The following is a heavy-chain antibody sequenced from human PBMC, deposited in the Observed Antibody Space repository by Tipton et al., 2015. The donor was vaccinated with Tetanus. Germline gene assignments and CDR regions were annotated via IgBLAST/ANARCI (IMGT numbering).Heavy chain of an antibody. V-gene: IGHV3-23*01. J-gene: IGHJ4*02. CDR2: ITVSGDTT. D-gene: IGHD2-8*02. Sequence: AASGLTFSSFAMNWVRQAPGGGLEWVSTITVSGDTTYYADSVKGRFNISRDNSKNTLYLQMNILRAEDTAVYFCAKGHTGGYFDYWGRGTLVTVSS. CDR3: AKGHTGGYFDY. CDR1: GLTFSSFA.